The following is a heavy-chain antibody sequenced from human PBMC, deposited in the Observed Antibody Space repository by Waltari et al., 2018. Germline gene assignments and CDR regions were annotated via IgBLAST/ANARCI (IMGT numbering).Heavy chain of an antibody. Sequence: QVQLVQSGAEVKKPGASVKVSCKASGYTFTSYAMHWVRQAPGQRLEWMGWINAGKGNTKYSQKFQGRVTITRDTSASTAYMELSSLTSEDTAVYYCAREAAAKTGNAFDIWGQGTMVTVSS. D-gene: IGHD6-13*01. CDR3: AREAAAKTGNAFDI. CDR1: GYTFTSYA. V-gene: IGHV1-3*01. J-gene: IGHJ3*02. CDR2: INAGKGNT.